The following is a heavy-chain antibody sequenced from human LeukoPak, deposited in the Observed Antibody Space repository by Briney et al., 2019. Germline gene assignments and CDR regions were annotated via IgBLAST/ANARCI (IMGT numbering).Heavy chain of an antibody. V-gene: IGHV3-23*01. CDR3: AKGGGYEAQYYYYYLDV. D-gene: IGHD5-12*01. Sequence: HSGGSLRLSCAASGFTFSSSAMSWVRQAPGKGLEWVSNISGSGSGGSTYYADSVKGRFTISRDNSKNTLYLQMKSLRAEDTAVYYCAKGGGYEAQYYYYYLDVWGKGTTVTISS. CDR2: ISGSGSGGST. J-gene: IGHJ6*03. CDR1: GFTFSSSA.